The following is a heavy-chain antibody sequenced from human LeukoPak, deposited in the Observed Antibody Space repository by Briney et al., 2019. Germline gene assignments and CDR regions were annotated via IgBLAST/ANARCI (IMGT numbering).Heavy chain of an antibody. CDR3: ARDQYDSWSRRGNFDS. J-gene: IGHJ4*02. CDR2: IKQDGSEK. CDR1: GFTFSSYD. D-gene: IGHD3-3*01. Sequence: GGSLRLSCAASGFTFSSYDMSWVRQAPGKGLEWVANIKQDGSEKNYVDSVKGRFTISRDNTKNSLYLQMNSLRAEDTAVFYCARDQYDSWSRRGNFDSWGQGTLVIVSS. V-gene: IGHV3-7*03.